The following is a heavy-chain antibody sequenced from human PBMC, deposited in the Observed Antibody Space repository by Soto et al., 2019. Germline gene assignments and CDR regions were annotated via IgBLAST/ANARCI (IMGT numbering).Heavy chain of an antibody. V-gene: IGHV3-33*01. CDR3: ARDRRFLPTVTTGWFDP. J-gene: IGHJ5*02. Sequence: QVQLVESGGGVVQPGRSLRLSCAASGFTFSSYGMHWVRQAPGKGLEWVAVIWYDGSNKYYADSVKGRFTISRDNSKNTLYLQMNSLRAEDTAVYYCARDRRFLPTVTTGWFDPWGQGTLVTVSS. CDR2: IWYDGSNK. D-gene: IGHD4-17*01. CDR1: GFTFSSYG.